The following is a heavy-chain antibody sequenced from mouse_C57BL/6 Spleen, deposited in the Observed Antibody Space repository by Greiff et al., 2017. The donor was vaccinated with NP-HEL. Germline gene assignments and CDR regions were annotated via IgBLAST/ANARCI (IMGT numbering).Heavy chain of an antibody. J-gene: IGHJ3*01. CDR3: ARWNLWFAY. Sequence: VQLQQSGAELVMPGASVKLSCKASGYTFTSYWMHWVKQRPGQGLEWIGEIDPSDSYTNYNQKFKGKSTLTVDKSSSTAYMQLSSLTSEDSAVYCCARWNLWFAYWGQGTLVTVSA. V-gene: IGHV1-69*01. CDR1: GYTFTSYW. CDR2: IDPSDSYT.